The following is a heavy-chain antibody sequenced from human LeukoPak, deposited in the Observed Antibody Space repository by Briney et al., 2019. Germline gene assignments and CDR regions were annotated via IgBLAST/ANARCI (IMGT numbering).Heavy chain of an antibody. CDR2: IRYDGSNK. D-gene: IGHD6-19*01. Sequence: PGGSLRLSCAASGFTFSSYGMHWVRQAPGKGLEWVAFIRYDGSNKYYADSVKGRFTISRDNSKNTPYLQMNSLRAEDTAVYYCAKGRQWLPIDYWGQGTLVTVSS. J-gene: IGHJ4*02. CDR3: AKGRQWLPIDY. CDR1: GFTFSSYG. V-gene: IGHV3-30*02.